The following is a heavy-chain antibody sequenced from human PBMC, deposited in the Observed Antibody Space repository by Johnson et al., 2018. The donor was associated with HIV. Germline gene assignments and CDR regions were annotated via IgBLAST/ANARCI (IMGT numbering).Heavy chain of an antibody. V-gene: IGHV3-33*08. Sequence: QVQLVESGGGVVQPGRSLRLSCAASGFTFSSYGMHWVRQAPGKGLEWVAFIRYDGSNKYYADSVKGRFTISRDNSKNTLYLQMNSLRAEDTAVYYCATGGGPAYEIWGQGTMVTVSS. J-gene: IGHJ3*02. CDR2: IRYDGSNK. D-gene: IGHD3-10*01. CDR3: ATGGGPAYEI. CDR1: GFTFSSYG.